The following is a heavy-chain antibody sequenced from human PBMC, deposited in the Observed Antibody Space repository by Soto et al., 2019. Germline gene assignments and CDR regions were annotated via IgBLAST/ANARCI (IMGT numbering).Heavy chain of an antibody. CDR2: ISWDSGTI. CDR3: VQGRYPTMASPLDY. Sequence: EVQLVESGGGLVQPGKSLRLSCVASGFTFDDCSMHWVRQAPGKGLEWVSGISWDSGTIGYADAVKGRFSISRDGAKNSLYLQMNSLRVEDAALYYCVQGRYPTMASPLDYWGQGTLVTVSS. V-gene: IGHV3-9*01. J-gene: IGHJ4*02. D-gene: IGHD5-12*01. CDR1: GFTFDDCS.